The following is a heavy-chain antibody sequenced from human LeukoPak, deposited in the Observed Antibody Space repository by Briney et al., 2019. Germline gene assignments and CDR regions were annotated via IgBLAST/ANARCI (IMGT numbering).Heavy chain of an antibody. CDR1: GFTFSSYA. CDR2: ISYDGSNK. Sequence: GGSLRLSCAASGFTFSSYAMHWVRQAPGKGLEWVAVISYDGSNKYYADSVKGRFTISRDNSKNTLYLQMNSLGAEDTAVYYCARDPSSGLTDYFDYWGQGTLVTVSS. J-gene: IGHJ4*02. CDR3: ARDPSSGLTDYFDY. V-gene: IGHV3-30-3*01. D-gene: IGHD6-19*01.